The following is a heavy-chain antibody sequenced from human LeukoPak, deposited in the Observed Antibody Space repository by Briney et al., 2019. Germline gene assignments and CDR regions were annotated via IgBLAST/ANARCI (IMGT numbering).Heavy chain of an antibody. V-gene: IGHV3-64*01. CDR1: GFTFSSYA. Sequence: PGGSLRLSCAACGFTFSSYAMHWVRQAPGKGLEYVSAISSNGGSTYYANSVKGRFTISRDNSKNTLYLQMGSLRAEDMAVYYCARDYLGGLHYWGQGTLVTVSS. CDR2: ISSNGGST. CDR3: ARDYLGGLHY. J-gene: IGHJ4*02. D-gene: IGHD2-21*01.